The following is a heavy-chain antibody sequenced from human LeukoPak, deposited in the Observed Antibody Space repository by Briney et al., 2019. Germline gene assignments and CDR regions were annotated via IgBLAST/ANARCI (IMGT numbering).Heavy chain of an antibody. D-gene: IGHD1-26*01. CDR3: ARTVGATLALDY. CDR1: GYTFTSYY. CDR2: INPSGGST. Sequence: ASVKVSCKASGYTFTSYYMHWVRQAPGQGLEWMGLINPSGGSTSYAQKFQGRVTMTRDTSTSTVYMELSSLRSEDTAVYYCARTVGATLALDYGGQGTLVTVSA. V-gene: IGHV1-46*01. J-gene: IGHJ4*02.